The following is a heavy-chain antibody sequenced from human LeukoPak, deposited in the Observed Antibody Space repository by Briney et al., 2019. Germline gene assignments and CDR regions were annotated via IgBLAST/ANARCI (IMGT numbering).Heavy chain of an antibody. Sequence: SGGSLRLSCAASGFTFSSYWMSWVRQAPGKGLEWVANIKEDGSEKYYVDSVKGRFTISRDNAKNSLYLQMNSLRAEDTAVYYCARDGDILTGYYADYWGQGTLVTVSS. D-gene: IGHD3-9*01. CDR3: ARDGDILTGYYADY. CDR2: IKEDGSEK. CDR1: GFTFSSYW. V-gene: IGHV3-7*01. J-gene: IGHJ4*02.